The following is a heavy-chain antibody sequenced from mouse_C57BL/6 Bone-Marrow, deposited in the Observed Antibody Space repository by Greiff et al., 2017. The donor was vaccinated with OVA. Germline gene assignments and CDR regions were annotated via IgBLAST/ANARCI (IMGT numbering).Heavy chain of an antibody. J-gene: IGHJ4*01. V-gene: IGHV14-1*01. CDR1: GFNIKDYY. CDR2: IDPEDGDT. Sequence: EVQLQESGAELVRPGASVKLSCTSSGFNIKDYYMPWVKQRPEQGLEWIGRIDPEDGDTEYAPQFPGNATMTAETSSNTAYLQLSSMTAEDTAVYYCTRSQHRVYAKDYWGQGTSVTVSS. D-gene: IGHD3-1*01. CDR3: TRSQHRVYAKDY.